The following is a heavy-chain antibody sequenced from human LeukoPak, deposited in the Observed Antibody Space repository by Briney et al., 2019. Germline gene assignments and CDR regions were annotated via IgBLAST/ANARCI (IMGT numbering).Heavy chain of an antibody. CDR3: ARDMGVIFSVFDY. CDR1: GFIFSSYE. Sequence: GGSLRLSCAASGFIFSSYEMHWVRQAPGKGLEWVSHITSSGTTIYYADSVKGRFTISRDNAKNSLYLQMNSLRAEDTAVYYCARDMGVIFSVFDYWGQGTLSPSPQ. D-gene: IGHD3-10*01. CDR2: ITSSGTTI. V-gene: IGHV3-48*03. J-gene: IGHJ4*02.